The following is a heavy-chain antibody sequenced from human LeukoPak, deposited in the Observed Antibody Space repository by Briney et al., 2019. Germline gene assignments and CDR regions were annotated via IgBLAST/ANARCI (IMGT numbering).Heavy chain of an antibody. CDR3: ARTFDCSSTSCYPPRALNWFDP. V-gene: IGHV1-2*02. J-gene: IGHJ5*02. Sequence: ASVKVSCKASGYTFTGYYMHWVRQAPGQGLERMGWINPNSGGTNYPQKFQGRVTMTRDTSISTAYMELSRLRSDDTAVYYCARTFDCSSTSCYPPRALNWFDPWGQGTLVTVSS. CDR1: GYTFTGYY. D-gene: IGHD2-2*01. CDR2: INPNSGGT.